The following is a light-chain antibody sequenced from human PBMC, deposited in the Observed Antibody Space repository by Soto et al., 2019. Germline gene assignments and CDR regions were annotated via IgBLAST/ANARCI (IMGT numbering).Light chain of an antibody. CDR3: QEYGGSRRT. CDR2: AAS. J-gene: IGKJ1*01. Sequence: EIVLTQSPGTLSLSAGERATLSCRASQSVSSSFFAWYQQRPGQAPRLLIYAASRRASGIPDRFSGSGSGTDFTLTISRLEPEDFAVYYCQEYGGSRRTFGQGTKVQIK. CDR1: QSVSSSF. V-gene: IGKV3-20*01.